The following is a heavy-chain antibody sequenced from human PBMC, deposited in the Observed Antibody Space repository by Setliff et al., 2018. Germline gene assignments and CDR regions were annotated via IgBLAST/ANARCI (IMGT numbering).Heavy chain of an antibody. J-gene: IGHJ4*02. D-gene: IGHD3-16*01. CDR1: GGTFSSYA. CDR2: IIPILGIA. CDR3: ASEKWGMGYIDF. Sequence: SVKVSCKASGGTFSSYAISWVRQAPGQGLEWMGGIIPILGIANYAQKFQGRVTITADESTSTAYMELSSLISEDTAIYFCASEKWGMGYIDFWGQGTLVTVSS. V-gene: IGHV1-69*10.